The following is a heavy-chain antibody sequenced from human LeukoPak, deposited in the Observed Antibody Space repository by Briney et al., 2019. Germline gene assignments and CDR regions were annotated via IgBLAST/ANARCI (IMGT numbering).Heavy chain of an antibody. Sequence: SGGSLRLSCAASGFTFDDYTMHWVRQAPGKGLEWVSLISWDGGSTYYADSVKGRFTISRDNSKNSLYLQMNSLRTEDTALYYCAKEGRAAAGSFDYRGQGTLVTVSS. CDR1: GFTFDDYT. V-gene: IGHV3-43*01. CDR3: AKEGRAAAGSFDY. J-gene: IGHJ4*02. CDR2: ISWDGGST. D-gene: IGHD6-13*01.